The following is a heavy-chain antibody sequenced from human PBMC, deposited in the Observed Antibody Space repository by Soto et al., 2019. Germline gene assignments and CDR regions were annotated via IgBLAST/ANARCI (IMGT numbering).Heavy chain of an antibody. V-gene: IGHV5-51*01. CDR3: ARPRCSGGSCYSDAFDI. CDR2: IYPGDSDT. D-gene: IGHD2-15*01. CDR1: GYSFTSYW. J-gene: IGHJ3*02. Sequence: GESLKISCKGSGYSFTSYWIGWVRQMPGKGLEWMGIIYPGDSDTRYSPSFQDQVTISADKSISTAYLQWSSLKASDTAMYYCARPRCSGGSCYSDAFDIWGQGTMVTVSS.